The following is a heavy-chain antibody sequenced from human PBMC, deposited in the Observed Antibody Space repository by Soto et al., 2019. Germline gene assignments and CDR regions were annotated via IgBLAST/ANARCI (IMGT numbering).Heavy chain of an antibody. CDR3: ARDLMRIFYYDSSGYYYDGMDV. J-gene: IGHJ6*02. Sequence: PGGSLRLSCAASGFTFSSYWMSWVRQAPGKGLEWVANIKQDGSEKYYVDSVKGRFTISRDNAKNSLYLQMNSLRAEDTAVYYCARDLMRIFYYDSSGYYYDGMDVWGQGTTVTVSS. V-gene: IGHV3-7*03. D-gene: IGHD3-22*01. CDR2: IKQDGSEK. CDR1: GFTFSSYW.